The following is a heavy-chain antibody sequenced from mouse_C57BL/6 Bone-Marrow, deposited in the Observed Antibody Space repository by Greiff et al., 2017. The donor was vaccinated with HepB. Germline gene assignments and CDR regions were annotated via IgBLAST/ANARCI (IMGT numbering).Heavy chain of an antibody. J-gene: IGHJ2*01. D-gene: IGHD1-1*01. Sequence: QVQLQQSGAELARPGASVKLSCKASGYTFTSYGISWVKQRTGQGLEWIGEIYPRSGNTYYNEKFKGKATLPADKSSSTAYMELRSLTSEDSAVYFCARRIYYYGSSYKDYFDYWGQGTTLTVSS. CDR1: GYTFTSYG. V-gene: IGHV1-81*01. CDR2: IYPRSGNT. CDR3: ARRIYYYGSSYKDYFDY.